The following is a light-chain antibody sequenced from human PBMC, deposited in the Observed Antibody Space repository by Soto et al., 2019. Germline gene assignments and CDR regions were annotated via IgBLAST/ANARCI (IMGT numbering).Light chain of an antibody. Sequence: QSVLTQPASVSGSPGQSITISCAASSSDIGAYNYVSWFQQYPGQAPKLIMSEFSNRPSGVSNLFTGSKSGTAASLTMSRLQTDDEADYFCSSFTTAWTHVFGTGTTANVL. CDR3: SSFTTAWTHV. CDR1: SSDIGAYNY. J-gene: IGLJ1*01. CDR2: EFS. V-gene: IGLV2-14*01.